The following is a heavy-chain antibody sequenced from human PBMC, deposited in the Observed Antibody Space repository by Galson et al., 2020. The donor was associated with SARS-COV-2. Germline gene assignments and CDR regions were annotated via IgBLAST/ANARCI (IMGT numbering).Heavy chain of an antibody. CDR3: ARRQYSSSPFDP. V-gene: IGHV4-39*02. CDR1: GGSISSSYY. Sequence: SETLSLTCTVSGGSISSSYYWDWIRQSPGKGLESIGSIYYSGSTYYNPFFKSRVTISIDTSKNHFSLRLTSVTAADTAVYYCARRQYSSSPFDPWGQGILVTVSS. J-gene: IGHJ5*02. D-gene: IGHD6-13*01. CDR2: IYYSGST.